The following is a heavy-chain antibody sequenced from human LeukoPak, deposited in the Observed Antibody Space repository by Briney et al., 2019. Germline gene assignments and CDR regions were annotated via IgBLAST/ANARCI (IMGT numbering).Heavy chain of an antibody. J-gene: IGHJ4*02. CDR1: GYTFTGYY. CDR3: ASLAVAGTVWSY. D-gene: IGHD6-19*01. Sequence: ASVKVSCKASGYTFTGYYMHWVRQAPGQGLEWTGWINPNSGGTNYAQKFQGRVTMTRDTSISTAYMELSRLRSDDTAVYYCASLAVAGTVWSYWGQGTLVTVSS. CDR2: INPNSGGT. V-gene: IGHV1-2*02.